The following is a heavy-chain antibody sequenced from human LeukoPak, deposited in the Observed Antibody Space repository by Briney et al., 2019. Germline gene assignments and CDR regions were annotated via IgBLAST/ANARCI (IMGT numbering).Heavy chain of an antibody. J-gene: IGHJ4*02. CDR1: GFTFSSYW. CDR3: AKGPIGSRFLYFDY. D-gene: IGHD2-2*01. Sequence: GGSLRLSCAASGFTFSSYWMSWVRQAPGKGLEWVANIKQDGSEKYYVDSVKGRFTISRDNAKNSLYLQMNSLRAEDTAVYYCAKGPIGSRFLYFDYWGQGTLVTVSS. V-gene: IGHV3-7*03. CDR2: IKQDGSEK.